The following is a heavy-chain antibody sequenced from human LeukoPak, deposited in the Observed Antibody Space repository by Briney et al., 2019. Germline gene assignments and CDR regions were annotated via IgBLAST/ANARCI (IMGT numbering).Heavy chain of an antibody. CDR2: INHSGST. CDR3: ARAYGSGTYNYYYYYMDV. Sequence: SETLSLTCAVYGGSFSGYYWSWIRQPPGKGLEWIGEINHSGSTNYNPSLKSRVTISVDTSKNQFSLKLSSVTAADTAVYYCARAYGSGTYNYYYYYMDVWGKGTTVTISS. J-gene: IGHJ6*03. D-gene: IGHD3-10*01. V-gene: IGHV4-34*01. CDR1: GGSFSGYY.